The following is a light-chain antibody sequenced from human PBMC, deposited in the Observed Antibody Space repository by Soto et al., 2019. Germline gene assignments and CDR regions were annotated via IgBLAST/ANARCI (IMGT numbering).Light chain of an antibody. CDR1: QSVTTN. CDR2: GAS. J-gene: IGKJ5*01. CDR3: QQYEDLPSIT. Sequence: EILMTQSPDTLSVFPGERATLSCRASQSVTTNLAWYQQKHGQAPRLLIFGASTRASGVPGRFSGSGSGAEFTLTITSLQYEDFALYYCQQYEDLPSITFGQGTRLEIK. V-gene: IGKV3-15*01.